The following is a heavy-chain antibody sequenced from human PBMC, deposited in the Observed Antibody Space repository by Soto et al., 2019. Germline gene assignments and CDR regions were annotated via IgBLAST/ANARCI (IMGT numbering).Heavy chain of an antibody. CDR1: GGSISSSSYY. D-gene: IGHD6-19*01. CDR2: IYYSGST. J-gene: IGHJ4*02. Sequence: PSETLSLTCTVSGGSISSSSYYWGWIRQPPGKGLEWIGSIYYSGSTYYNPSLKSRVTISVDTSKNQFSLKLSSVAAADTAVYYCARVVLNPGYSSGWYDYWGQGTLVTVSS. V-gene: IGHV4-39*01. CDR3: ARVVLNPGYSSGWYDY.